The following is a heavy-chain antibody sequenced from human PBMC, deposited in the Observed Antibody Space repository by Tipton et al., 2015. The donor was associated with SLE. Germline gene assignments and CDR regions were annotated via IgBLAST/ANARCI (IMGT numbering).Heavy chain of an antibody. D-gene: IGHD3-9*01. J-gene: IGHJ4*02. V-gene: IGHV4-34*01. CDR3: ARAGPVGRYFDWVDY. CDR1: GDSISNYY. CDR2: INHSGST. Sequence: TLSLTCTVSGDSISNYYWSWIRQPPGKGLEWIGEINHSGSTNYNPSLKSRVTISVDTSKNQFSLKLSSVTAADTAVYYCARAGPVGRYFDWVDYWGQGTLVTVSS.